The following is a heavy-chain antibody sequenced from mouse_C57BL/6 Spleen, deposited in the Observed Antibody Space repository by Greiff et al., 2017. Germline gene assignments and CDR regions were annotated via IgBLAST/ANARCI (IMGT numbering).Heavy chain of an antibody. D-gene: IGHD6-1*01. V-gene: IGHV1-15*01. CDR1: GYTFTDYE. Sequence: QVQLKESGAELVRPGASVTLSCKASGYTFTDYEMHWVKQTPVHGLEWIGAIDPETGGTAYNQKFKGKAILTADKSSSTAYMELRSLTSGDSAVYSCTSEVCDEYLDYWGQGTTLTVSS. CDR2: IDPETGGT. J-gene: IGHJ2*01. CDR3: TSEVCDEYLDY.